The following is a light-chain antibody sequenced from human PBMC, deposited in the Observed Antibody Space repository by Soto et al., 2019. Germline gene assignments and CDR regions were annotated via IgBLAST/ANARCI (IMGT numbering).Light chain of an antibody. Sequence: IVLTQSPATLSVSPGEGASLSCRASQNVGTSLAWYQQKSGQAPRLLIYGASTRAAGVPARFRGSASGTKYTLTITSLQSEDFALYYCQQYTNWPPFTFGQGTRLEI. J-gene: IGKJ5*01. V-gene: IGKV3-15*01. CDR1: QNVGTS. CDR2: GAS. CDR3: QQYTNWPPFT.